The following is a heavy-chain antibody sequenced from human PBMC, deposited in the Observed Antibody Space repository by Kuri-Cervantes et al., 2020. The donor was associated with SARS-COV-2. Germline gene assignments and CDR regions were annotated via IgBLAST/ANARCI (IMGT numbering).Heavy chain of an antibody. J-gene: IGHJ6*03. CDR3: ARDSPDYYYYMDV. V-gene: IGHV3-23*01. CDR2: ISASGGSP. Sequence: GESLKISCAASGVTFNHYAMSWVRQAPGKGLEWVSAISASGGSPYYADSVKGRVTISRDNSKNTLYLQMNSLRAEDTAVYYCARDSPDYYYYMDVWGKGTTVTVSS. CDR1: GVTFNHYA.